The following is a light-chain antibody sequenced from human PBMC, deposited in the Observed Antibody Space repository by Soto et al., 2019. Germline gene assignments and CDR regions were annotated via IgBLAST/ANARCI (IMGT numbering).Light chain of an antibody. J-gene: IGKJ5*01. CDR2: QTS. Sequence: EIGLTQSSATLSSFTGDRVTLSWRASQYINTRLAWYQHRPGQAPRLLIYQTSIRAAGIPDRFSGSGSGTDFTLTISRLETEDFAVYYCQQYGSSPMTFGQGTRLEIK. CDR1: QYINTR. CDR3: QQYGSSPMT. V-gene: IGKV3-20*01.